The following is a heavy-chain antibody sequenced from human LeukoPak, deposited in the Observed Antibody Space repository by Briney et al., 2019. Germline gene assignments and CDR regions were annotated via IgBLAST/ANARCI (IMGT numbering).Heavy chain of an antibody. CDR1: GGSFSGYY. V-gene: IGHV4-34*01. Sequence: PSETLSLTCAVYGGSFSGYYWSWIRQPPGKGLEWIGEINHSGSTNYNPSLKSRVTISVDTSKNQFSLKLSSVTAADTAVYYCARGSVSYYYYGMDVWGQGTTVTVSS. CDR2: INHSGST. D-gene: IGHD5/OR15-5a*01. J-gene: IGHJ6*02. CDR3: ARGSVSYYYYGMDV.